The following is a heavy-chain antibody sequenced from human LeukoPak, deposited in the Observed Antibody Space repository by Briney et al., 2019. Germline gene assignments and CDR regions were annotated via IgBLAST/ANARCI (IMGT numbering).Heavy chain of an antibody. V-gene: IGHV3-49*04. CDR1: GFTFGDYA. CDR2: IRSKAYGGTT. Sequence: PGRSLRLSCTASGFTFGDYAMSWVRQAPGKGLEWVGFIRSKAYGGTTEYAASVKGRFTISRDNGKNSLYLQMNSLTVEDTAVYFCARSPSGFDTPNFFDRWGQGILVAVSS. J-gene: IGHJ4*02. D-gene: IGHD3-10*01. CDR3: ARSPSGFDTPNFFDR.